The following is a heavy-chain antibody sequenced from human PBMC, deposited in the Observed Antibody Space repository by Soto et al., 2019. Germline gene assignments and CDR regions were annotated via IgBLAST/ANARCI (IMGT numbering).Heavy chain of an antibody. CDR3: AKDRLATMRYYYYGMDV. Sequence: LEGSLRLSCAASGLTFSSHGMHWVRQAPGKGLEWVAVISYDGSNKYYADSVKGRFTISRDNSKNTLYLQMNSLRAEDTAVYYCAKDRLATMRYYYYGMDVWGQGTTVIVSS. D-gene: IGHD5-12*01. V-gene: IGHV3-30*18. CDR2: ISYDGSNK. CDR1: GLTFSSHG. J-gene: IGHJ6*02.